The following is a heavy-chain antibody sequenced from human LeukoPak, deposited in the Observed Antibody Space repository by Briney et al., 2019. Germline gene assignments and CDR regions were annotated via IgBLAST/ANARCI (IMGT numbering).Heavy chain of an antibody. CDR1: GYSFTGYF. J-gene: IGHJ4*02. V-gene: IGHV1-2*02. CDR2: IDPNSGDT. Sequence: ASVKVSCKASGYSFTGYFIHWVRQAPGQGLEWMGCIDPNSGDTKYAQKFQGRVSMPRDTSTRTAYMELSRLRTDDTAVYFCARSGSTGYSLDYWGQGTLVTVSS. D-gene: IGHD3-22*01. CDR3: ARSGSTGYSLDY.